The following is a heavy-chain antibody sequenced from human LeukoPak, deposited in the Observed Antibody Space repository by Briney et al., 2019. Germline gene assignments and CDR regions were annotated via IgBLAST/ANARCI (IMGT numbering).Heavy chain of an antibody. CDR2: ISYDGSNK. V-gene: IGHV3-30*03. D-gene: IGHD6-19*01. CDR3: ARAQWHAFDAFDI. CDR1: GFTFSSYG. J-gene: IGHJ3*02. Sequence: PGGSLRLSCAASGFTFSSYGMHWVRQAPGKGLEWVAVISYDGSNKYYADSVKGRFTISRDNSKNTLYLQMNSLRAEDTAVYYCARAQWHAFDAFDIWGQGTMVTVSS.